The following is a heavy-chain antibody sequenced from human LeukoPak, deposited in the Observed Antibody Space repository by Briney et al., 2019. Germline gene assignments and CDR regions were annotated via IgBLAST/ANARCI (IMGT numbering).Heavy chain of an antibody. CDR1: GGSISSYY. CDR2: IYYSGST. CDR3: ASRSMVRGVISGFDP. J-gene: IGHJ5*02. Sequence: PSETLSLTCTVSGGSISSYYWSWIRQPPGKGLEWIGYIYYSGSTNYNPSLKSRVTISVDTSKNQFSLKLNSVTAADTAVYYCASRSMVRGVISGFDPWGQGTLVTVSS. D-gene: IGHD3-10*01. V-gene: IGHV4-59*01.